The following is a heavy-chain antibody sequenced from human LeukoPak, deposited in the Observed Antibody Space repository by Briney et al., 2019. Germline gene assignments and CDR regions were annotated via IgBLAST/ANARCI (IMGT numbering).Heavy chain of an antibody. CDR3: ARGITMVRGVFFDY. V-gene: IGHV4-4*07. D-gene: IGHD3-10*01. J-gene: IGHJ4*02. Sequence: SETPSLTCTVSGGSISSYYWSWIRQPAGKGLEWIGRIYTSGSTNYNPSLKSRVTMSVDTSKNQFSLKLSSVTAADTAVYYCARGITMVRGVFFDYWGQGTLVTVSS. CDR2: IYTSGST. CDR1: GGSISSYY.